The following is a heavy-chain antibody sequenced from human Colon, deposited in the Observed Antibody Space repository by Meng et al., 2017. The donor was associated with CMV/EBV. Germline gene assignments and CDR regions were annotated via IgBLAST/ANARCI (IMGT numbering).Heavy chain of an antibody. J-gene: IGHJ4*02. D-gene: IGHD3-22*01. Sequence: GGSLRLSCVVSGFTFDNHAMSWVRQAPGKGLEWVSAISGSGRTPYYADSVKGRFTISRDNSQSTFYLQMSDLRVEDTAVYYCAKPFLSGYYSFDSWGQGTLVTVPQ. CDR1: GFTFDNHA. CDR2: ISGSGRTP. CDR3: AKPFLSGYYSFDS. V-gene: IGHV3-23*01.